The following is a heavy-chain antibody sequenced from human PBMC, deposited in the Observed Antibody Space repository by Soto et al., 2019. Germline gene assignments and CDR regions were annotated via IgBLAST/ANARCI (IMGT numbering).Heavy chain of an antibody. V-gene: IGHV3-49*03. J-gene: IGHJ4*02. D-gene: IGHD2-2*01. CDR3: TRVYCSSTSCYRDFDY. CDR1: GFTVGDYA. Sequence: GGSLRLSCTASGFTVGDYAMSWFRQAPGKGLEWVGFIRSKAYGGTTEYAASVKGRFTISRDDSKSIAYLQMNSLKTEDTAVYYCTRVYCSSTSCYRDFDYWGQGTLVTVSS. CDR2: IRSKAYGGTT.